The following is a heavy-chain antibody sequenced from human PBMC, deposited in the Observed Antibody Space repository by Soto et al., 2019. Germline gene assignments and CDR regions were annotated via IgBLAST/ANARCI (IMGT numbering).Heavy chain of an antibody. J-gene: IGHJ4*02. CDR3: ARGPPIAVAGTRAFDY. D-gene: IGHD6-19*01. V-gene: IGHV4-4*02. CDR1: SGSISSSNW. CDR2: IYHSGST. Sequence: PSETLSLTCAVSSGSISSSNWWSWVRQPPGKGLEWIGEIYHSGSTNYNPSLKSRVTISVDKPKNQFSLKLSSVTAADTAVFYCARGPPIAVAGTRAFDYWGQGTLVTVSS.